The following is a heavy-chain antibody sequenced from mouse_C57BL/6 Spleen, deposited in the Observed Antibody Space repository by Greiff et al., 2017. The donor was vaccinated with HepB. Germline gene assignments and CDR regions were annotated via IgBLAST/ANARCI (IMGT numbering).Heavy chain of an antibody. J-gene: IGHJ4*01. CDR3: ARRCYYDYDGEYYYAMDY. CDR1: GYNFTSYW. V-gene: IGHV1-53*01. CDR2: INPSNGGT. Sequence: QVQLKQPGTELVKPGASVKLSCKASGYNFTSYWMHWVKQRPGQGLEWIGNINPSNGGTNYNEKFKSKATLTVDKSSSTDYMQLSSMPSEDSAVYYCARRCYYDYDGEYYYAMDYWGQGTSVTVSS. D-gene: IGHD2-4*01.